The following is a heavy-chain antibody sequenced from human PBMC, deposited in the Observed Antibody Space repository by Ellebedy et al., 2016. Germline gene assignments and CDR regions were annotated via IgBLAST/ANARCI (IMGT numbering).Heavy chain of an antibody. CDR3: ARELDYGGNPAGFDI. V-gene: IGHV3-33*08. CDR1: GFTFSDYY. Sequence: GESLKISXAASGFTFSDYYMSWIRQAPGKGLEWVAVIWNDGSNQDYADSVRGRFTISRDSSNNTLYLQMNSLRVEDTAVYYCARELDYGGNPAGFDIWGQGTMVTVSS. D-gene: IGHD4-23*01. CDR2: IWNDGSNQ. J-gene: IGHJ3*02.